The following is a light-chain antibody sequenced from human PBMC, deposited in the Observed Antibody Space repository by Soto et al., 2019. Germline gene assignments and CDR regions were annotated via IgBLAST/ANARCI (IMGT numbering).Light chain of an antibody. V-gene: IGKV3-20*01. Sequence: EIVLTQSPGTLSLSPGGRATLYCRASQSVRSSYFAWYQKRPGQAPRLLIFGASFRATGISDRFSGCGSGRYFTLTMSRLGPDYFAVYYCQYYGSPFRFGGGSKVEIK. J-gene: IGKJ4*02. CDR1: QSVRSSY. CDR2: GAS. CDR3: QYYGSPFR.